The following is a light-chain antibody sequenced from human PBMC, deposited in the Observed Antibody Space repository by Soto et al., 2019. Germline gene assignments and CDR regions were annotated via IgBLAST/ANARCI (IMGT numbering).Light chain of an antibody. CDR1: QGIGSA. Sequence: AIQLTQPPSSLSASVGDRVTITCRASQGIGSALAWYQQKPGKAPKLLIYDASSLESGVPSRFSGSGSGTEFTLTISSLQPDDFATYYCQQYNSYSRTFGQGTKVDIK. CDR2: DAS. CDR3: QQYNSYSRT. V-gene: IGKV1-13*02. J-gene: IGKJ1*01.